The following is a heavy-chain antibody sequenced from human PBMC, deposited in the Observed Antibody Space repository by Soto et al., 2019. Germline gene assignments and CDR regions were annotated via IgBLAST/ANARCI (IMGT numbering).Heavy chain of an antibody. CDR1: GFTFDDFA. CDR3: VKGRGSYEVKFGMDV. Sequence: GGSLRLSCAASGFTFDDFAMHWLRQAPGKGLEWVSGVDWNSGSTAYADSVKGRFTISRDNARNSLYLQMNSLRAEDTALYYCVKGRGSYEVKFGMDVWGQGXTVTVYS. J-gene: IGHJ6*02. CDR2: VDWNSGST. D-gene: IGHD6-25*01. V-gene: IGHV3-9*01.